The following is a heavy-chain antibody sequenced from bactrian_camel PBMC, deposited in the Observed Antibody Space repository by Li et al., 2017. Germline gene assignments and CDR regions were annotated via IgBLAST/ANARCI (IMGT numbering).Heavy chain of an antibody. Sequence: VQLVESGGDSVQPGGSLRLSCKASEGIISSDCVGWFRQAPGKGREGVAVIDSDGSTSYADSVKGRFTISRDSAKKTLYLRMNELQSEDTALYYCAIERRRRDGTWYQPILFKYEYWGQGTQVTVS. D-gene: IGHD6*01. V-gene: IGHV3S1*01. CDR3: AIERRRRDGTWYQPILFKYEY. CDR2: IDSDGST. CDR1: EGIISSDC. J-gene: IGHJ4*01.